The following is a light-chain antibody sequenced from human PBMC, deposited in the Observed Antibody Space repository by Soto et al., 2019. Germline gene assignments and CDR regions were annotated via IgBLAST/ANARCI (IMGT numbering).Light chain of an antibody. CDR1: SSDVGGYNY. Sequence: QSVLTQPASVSGSPGQSITISCTGTSSDVGGYNYFSWYQQHPGKAPKLMIYDVSNRPSGVSNRFSGSKSGNTASLTISGLQAEDEADYYCSSYTSSSTRLYVFGTGTKVTVL. V-gene: IGLV2-14*01. CDR3: SSYTSSSTRLYV. CDR2: DVS. J-gene: IGLJ1*01.